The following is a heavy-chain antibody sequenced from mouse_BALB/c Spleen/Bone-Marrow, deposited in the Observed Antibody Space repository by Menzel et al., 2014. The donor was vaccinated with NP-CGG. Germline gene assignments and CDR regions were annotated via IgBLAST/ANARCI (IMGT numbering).Heavy chain of an antibody. Sequence: QVQLQQSGAELMKPGASVKISCMATGYTFSNYWIEWIRQRPGHGLEWIGEILPGSGSTDYNENFKGKATFTADTSSNTAYMQLSSLTSADSAVYYCARVIYWYFDVWGAGTTVTGAS. V-gene: IGHV1-9*01. CDR3: ARVIYWYFDV. CDR2: ILPGSGST. CDR1: GYTFSNYW. J-gene: IGHJ1*01.